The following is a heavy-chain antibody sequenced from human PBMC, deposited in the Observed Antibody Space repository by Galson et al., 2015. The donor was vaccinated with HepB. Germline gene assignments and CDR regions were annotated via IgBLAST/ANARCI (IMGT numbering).Heavy chain of an antibody. CDR2: INAGNGNT. CDR1: GYTFIHYA. Sequence: SVKVSCKASGYTFIHYAMHWVRQAPGQRLEWMGWINAGNGNTKYSQKFQDRVTITRDTSASTAYMELSSLRSEDTAVYYCARSAYDSSGYFKKAFDIWGQGTMVTVSS. J-gene: IGHJ3*02. CDR3: ARSAYDSSGYFKKAFDI. D-gene: IGHD3-22*01. V-gene: IGHV1-3*01.